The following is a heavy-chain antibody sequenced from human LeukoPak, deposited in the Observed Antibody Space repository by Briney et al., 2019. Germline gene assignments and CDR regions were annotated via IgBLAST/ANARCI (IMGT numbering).Heavy chain of an antibody. CDR3: ARRGYTSSSEYFDY. V-gene: IGHV4-39*01. J-gene: IGHJ4*02. D-gene: IGHD6-6*01. CDR1: GVSISSSTYY. Sequence: PSETLSLTCTVSGVSISSSTYYWGWIRQPPGKGLEGIGSMYYTGSTYYNPSLKSRVTISLDTSKNQFSLKLSSVTAADTAVYYCARRGYTSSSEYFDYWGQGSLVTVSS. CDR2: MYYTGST.